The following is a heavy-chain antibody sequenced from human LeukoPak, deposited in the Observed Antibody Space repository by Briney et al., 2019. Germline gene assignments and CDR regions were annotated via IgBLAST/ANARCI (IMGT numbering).Heavy chain of an antibody. Sequence: GGSLRLSCVASGFTFSSYSMNWVRQAPGKGLEWVSSISSSNNTIYYTDSMKGRFTISRDNAKNSLYLQMNSLRAEDTALYYCARDYYGDYYFDYWGQGTLVTVSS. CDR3: ARDYYGDYYFDY. CDR2: ISSSNNTI. D-gene: IGHD4-17*01. V-gene: IGHV3-21*01. J-gene: IGHJ4*02. CDR1: GFTFSSYS.